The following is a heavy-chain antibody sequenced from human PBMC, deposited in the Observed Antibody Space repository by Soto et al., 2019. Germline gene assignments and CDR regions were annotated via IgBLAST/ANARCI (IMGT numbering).Heavy chain of an antibody. J-gene: IGHJ4*02. CDR1: GIIFSRLG. D-gene: IGHD4-4*01. CDR3: ARGYNNYGAVLLF. CDR2: ISSDGSTI. Sequence: GGSLRLSCAVAGIIFSRLGTSWVRQAPGKGLEWVSRISSDGSTINYADSVKGRFTISRDNAKSTLYLQMNSLRAEDTAVYYCARGYNNYGAVLLFWGQGALVTVSS. V-gene: IGHV3-74*01.